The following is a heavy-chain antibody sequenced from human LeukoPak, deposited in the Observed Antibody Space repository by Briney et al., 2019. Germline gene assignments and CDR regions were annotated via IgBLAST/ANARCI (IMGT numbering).Heavy chain of an antibody. CDR1: GFTFSSYA. Sequence: GGSLRLSCAASGFTFSSYAMNWVRQAPGKGLEWVSGISGSGGSTYYADSVKGRFTISRDNSKSTLYLQMNSLRAEDTAVYYCAKEPRITIFGVVITQYFQYWGQGTLVTVSS. CDR3: AKEPRITIFGVVITQYFQY. J-gene: IGHJ1*01. V-gene: IGHV3-23*01. CDR2: ISGSGGST. D-gene: IGHD3-3*01.